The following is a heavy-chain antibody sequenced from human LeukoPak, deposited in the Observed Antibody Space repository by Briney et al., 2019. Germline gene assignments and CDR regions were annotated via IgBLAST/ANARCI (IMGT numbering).Heavy chain of an antibody. D-gene: IGHD6-13*01. Sequence: KIGGPLKFPGKAFGSTFTSNWSGGAGQLHGKGLEWMGIIYPGDSDTRYSPSFQGQVTILADKSISTAYLQWSSLKASDTAMYYCARSIAAAGYNWFDPWGQGTLVTVSS. J-gene: IGHJ5*02. CDR3: ARSIAAAGYNWFDP. V-gene: IGHV5-51*01. CDR1: GSTFTSNW. CDR2: IYPGDSDT.